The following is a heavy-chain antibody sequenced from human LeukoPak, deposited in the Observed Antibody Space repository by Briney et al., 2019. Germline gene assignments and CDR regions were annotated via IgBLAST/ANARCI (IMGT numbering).Heavy chain of an antibody. CDR1: GFTFSSFG. CDR3: ASMSEYYDSSGYNY. V-gene: IGHV3-33*01. Sequence: GGSLRLSCAASGFTFSSFGMHWVRQAPGKGLEWVAVIWYDGSNKYYADSVKGRFSISRDNSKNTLYLQMNSLRAEDTAVYYCASMSEYYDSSGYNYWGQGTLVTVSS. J-gene: IGHJ4*02. D-gene: IGHD3-22*01. CDR2: IWYDGSNK.